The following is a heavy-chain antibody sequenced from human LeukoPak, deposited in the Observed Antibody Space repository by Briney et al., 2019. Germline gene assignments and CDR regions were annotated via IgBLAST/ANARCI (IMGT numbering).Heavy chain of an antibody. Sequence: GGSLRLSCTASGFTFSTYSMNWVRQAPGKGLEWVSYITSSSSTMFYADSVKGRFTISRDNTKNSLYVQMNSLRAEDTAVYYCARDPGYSSNWYFDYWGQGTLVTVSS. V-gene: IGHV3-48*04. CDR3: ARDPGYSSNWYFDY. CDR2: ITSSSSTM. D-gene: IGHD6-13*01. J-gene: IGHJ4*02. CDR1: GFTFSTYS.